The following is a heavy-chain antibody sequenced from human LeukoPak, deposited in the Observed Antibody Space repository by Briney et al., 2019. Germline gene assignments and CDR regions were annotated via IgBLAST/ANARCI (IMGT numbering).Heavy chain of an antibody. Sequence: GGSLRLSCAASGFTFSSYWMSWVRQAPGKGLEWVANIKQDGSEKYYVDSVKGRFTISRDNAKNSLYLQMNSLRAEDTAVYYCARDRYSSSWYSGFDPWGQGTLVTVSS. J-gene: IGHJ5*02. D-gene: IGHD6-13*01. V-gene: IGHV3-7*03. CDR3: ARDRYSSSWYSGFDP. CDR1: GFTFSSYW. CDR2: IKQDGSEK.